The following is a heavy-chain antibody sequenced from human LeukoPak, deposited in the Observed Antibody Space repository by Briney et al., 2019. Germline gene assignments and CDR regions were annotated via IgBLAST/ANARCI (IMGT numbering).Heavy chain of an antibody. CDR1: GGSISSGGYS. Sequence: SETLSLTCAVSGGSISSGGYSWSWIRQPPGKGLEWIGSFYYSGSTFYNPSLESRVTISVDTSKNQFSLKLSSVTAADTAVYYCARTYYYDSSGPYYWGQGTLVTVSS. CDR3: ARTYYYDSSGPYY. D-gene: IGHD3-22*01. J-gene: IGHJ4*02. V-gene: IGHV4-30-2*03. CDR2: FYYSGST.